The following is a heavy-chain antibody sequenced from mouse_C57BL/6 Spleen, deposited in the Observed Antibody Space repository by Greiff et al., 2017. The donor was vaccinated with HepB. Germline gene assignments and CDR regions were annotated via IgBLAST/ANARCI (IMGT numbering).Heavy chain of an antibody. CDR1: GYTFTSYW. Sequence: QVQLQQPGAELVKPGASVKLSCKASGYTFTSYWMHWVKQRPGRGLEWIGRIDPNSGGTKYNEKFKSKATLTVDKPSSTAYMHRSSLTSEDSAVYYCARGSYSWFAYWGQGTLVTVSA. CDR2: IDPNSGGT. D-gene: IGHD1-1*02. CDR3: ARGSYSWFAY. V-gene: IGHV1-72*01. J-gene: IGHJ3*01.